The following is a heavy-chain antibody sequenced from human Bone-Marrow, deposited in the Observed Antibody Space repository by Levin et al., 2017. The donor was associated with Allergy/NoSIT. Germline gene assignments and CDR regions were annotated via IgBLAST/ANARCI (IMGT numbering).Heavy chain of an antibody. J-gene: IGHJ5*02. CDR2: ISYDGSNK. V-gene: IGHV3-30*18. Sequence: GGSLRLSCAASGFTFSSYGMHWVRQAPGKGLEWVAVISYDGSNKYYADSVKGRFTISRDNSKNTLYLQMNSLRAEDTAVYYCAKASIAAAGWGVDPWGQGTLVTVSS. D-gene: IGHD6-13*01. CDR1: GFTFSSYG. CDR3: AKASIAAAGWGVDP.